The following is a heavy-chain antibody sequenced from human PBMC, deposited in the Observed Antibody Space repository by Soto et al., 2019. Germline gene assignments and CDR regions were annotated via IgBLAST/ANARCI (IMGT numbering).Heavy chain of an antibody. CDR2: IYWNDVK. Sequence: QITLKESGPTLVKPTQTLTLTCTFSGFSLSTSGVGVGWIRQPPGKALEWLALIYWNDVKRYSPSLKSRLTITKDTSKIQVVLTMTNMDPVDTATYYCAHRLSTIFTGHFDYWGQGTLVTVSS. CDR1: GFSLSTSGVG. CDR3: AHRLSTIFTGHFDY. J-gene: IGHJ4*02. D-gene: IGHD3-3*01. V-gene: IGHV2-5*01.